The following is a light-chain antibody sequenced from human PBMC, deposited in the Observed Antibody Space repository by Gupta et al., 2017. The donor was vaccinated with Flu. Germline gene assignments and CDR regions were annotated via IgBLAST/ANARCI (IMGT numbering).Light chain of an antibody. CDR2: GAS. CDR3: QQYGSSRWT. J-gene: IGKJ1*01. CDR1: QSVSSSY. V-gene: IGKV3-20*01. Sequence: ESVLTQSPGTLSLSPEERATLSCRASQSVSSSYLAWYQQKPGQAPRLLIYGASSRATGIPDRFSGSGSGTDFTLTISRLESEDFAVYYCQQYGSSRWTFGQGTKVEIK.